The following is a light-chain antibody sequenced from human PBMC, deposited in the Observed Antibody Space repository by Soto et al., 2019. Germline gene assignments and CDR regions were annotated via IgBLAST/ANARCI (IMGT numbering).Light chain of an antibody. CDR2: DVS. CDR1: SSDVGGYNY. Sequence: QSALTQPRSVSGSPGQSVTISCTGTSSDVGGYNYVSWYQQHPGKAPKVMIYDVSTRPSGVPDRFSGSKSGNTATLTISGLQAEDEDDYYCCSYAASNTWVFGGGTKLTVL. CDR3: CSYAASNTWV. V-gene: IGLV2-11*01. J-gene: IGLJ3*02.